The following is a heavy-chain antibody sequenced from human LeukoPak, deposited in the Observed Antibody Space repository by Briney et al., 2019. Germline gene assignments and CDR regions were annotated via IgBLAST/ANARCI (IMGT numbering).Heavy chain of an antibody. CDR3: ARGHTGYCSSTSCYTVDY. Sequence: SETLSLTCAVYGGSFSGYYCSWIRQPPGKGLEWIGEINHSGSTNYNPSLKSRVTISVDTSKNQFSLKLSSVTAADTAVYYCARGHTGYCSSTSCYTVDYWGQGTLVTVSS. J-gene: IGHJ4*02. CDR2: INHSGST. V-gene: IGHV4-34*01. CDR1: GGSFSGYY. D-gene: IGHD2-2*02.